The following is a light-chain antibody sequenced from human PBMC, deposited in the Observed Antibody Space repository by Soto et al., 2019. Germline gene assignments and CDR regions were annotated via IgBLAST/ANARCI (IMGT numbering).Light chain of an antibody. J-gene: IGLJ1*01. V-gene: IGLV2-14*03. Sequence: QSALTQPASVSGSPGQSITISCTGTSSDVGAYDYVSWYQHHPGKAPKLMIYDVSNRSSGVSNRFSGSKSGNTASLTISGLQAEDEADYYCNSYTTIRTYVFGTGTKLTVL. CDR3: NSYTTIRTYV. CDR1: SSDVGAYDY. CDR2: DVS.